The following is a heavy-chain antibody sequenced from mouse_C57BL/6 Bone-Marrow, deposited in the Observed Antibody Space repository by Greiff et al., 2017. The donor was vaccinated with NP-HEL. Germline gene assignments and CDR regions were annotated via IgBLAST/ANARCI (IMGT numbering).Heavy chain of an antibody. CDR3: ARGAYYSNWFAY. Sequence: EVHLVESGGGLVQPGGSLKLSCAASGFTFSDYGMAWVREAPRKGPEWVAFISNLAYSIYYADTVTGRFTISRENAKNTLYLEMSSLRSEDTAMYYCARGAYYSNWFAYWGQGTLVTVSA. J-gene: IGHJ3*01. V-gene: IGHV5-15*01. CDR2: ISNLAYSI. D-gene: IGHD2-5*01. CDR1: GFTFSDYG.